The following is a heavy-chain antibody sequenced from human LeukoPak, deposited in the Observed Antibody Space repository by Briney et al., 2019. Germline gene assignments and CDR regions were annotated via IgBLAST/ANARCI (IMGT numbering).Heavy chain of an antibody. CDR3: ARLSSGSYSSGSFYY. Sequence: SETLSLTRTVSGGSISSTSYFWAWIRQPPGKGLEWIGNIYYSGSTDYNPSLKSRVTISVDTSQNQVSLNLSSVTAADSAVFYCARLSSGSYSSGSFYYWGQGTLVTVSS. V-gene: IGHV4-39*01. J-gene: IGHJ4*02. D-gene: IGHD1-26*01. CDR2: IYYSGST. CDR1: GGSISSTSYF.